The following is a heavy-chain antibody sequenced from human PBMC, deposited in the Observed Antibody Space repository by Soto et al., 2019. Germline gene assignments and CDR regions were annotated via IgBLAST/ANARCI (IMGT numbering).Heavy chain of an antibody. Sequence: GGSLRLSCAASGFTFSNYALHWVRQAPGKGLEFVSGISSNGGSTHYANSVKGRFTISRDNSKNTLYPQMGSLRAEDMAVYYCARVATIFKYYFDYWGQGALVTVSS. CDR1: GFTFSNYA. CDR3: ARVATIFKYYFDY. CDR2: ISSNGGST. V-gene: IGHV3-64*01. J-gene: IGHJ4*02. D-gene: IGHD3-3*01.